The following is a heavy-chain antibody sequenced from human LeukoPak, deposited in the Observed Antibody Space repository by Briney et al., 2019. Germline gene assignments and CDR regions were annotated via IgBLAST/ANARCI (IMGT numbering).Heavy chain of an antibody. D-gene: IGHD3-22*01. CDR1: GGTFSSYA. V-gene: IGHV1-3*01. CDR3: ARAMSSGSPTYYFDY. J-gene: IGHJ4*02. CDR2: INAGNGNT. Sequence: GASVKVSCKASGGTFSSYAISWVRQAPGQRLEWMGWINAGNGNTKYSQKFQGRVTITRDTSASTAYMELSSLRSEDTAVYYCARAMSSGSPTYYFDYWGQGTLVTVSS.